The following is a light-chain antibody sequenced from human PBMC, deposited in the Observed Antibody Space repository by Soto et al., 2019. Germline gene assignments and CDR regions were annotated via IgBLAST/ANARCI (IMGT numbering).Light chain of an antibody. V-gene: IGKV1-5*01. CDR1: ESITTW. CDR3: QQYGSSPMYS. CDR2: DAS. J-gene: IGKJ2*03. Sequence: DIQLTQSPSTLSASVGDRVTITCRASESITTWLAWYQQKPGKAPKVLIHDASTLESGVPSRFSGSGSGTEFTLTISRLEPEDFAVYYCQQYGSSPMYSFGQGTKLEIK.